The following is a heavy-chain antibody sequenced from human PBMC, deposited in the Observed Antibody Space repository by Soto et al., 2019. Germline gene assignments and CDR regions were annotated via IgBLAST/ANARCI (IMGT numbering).Heavy chain of an antibody. Sequence: GGSLRLSCAASRFTFSSYAMSWVRQAPGKGLEWVSSISSSSSYIYYADSVKGRFTISRDNAKNSLYLQMNSLRAEDTAVYYCASRSVNYGMGVWGQGTTVTVSS. V-gene: IGHV3-21*01. CDR1: RFTFSSYA. CDR2: ISSSSSYI. J-gene: IGHJ6*02. D-gene: IGHD6-6*01. CDR3: ASRSVNYGMGV.